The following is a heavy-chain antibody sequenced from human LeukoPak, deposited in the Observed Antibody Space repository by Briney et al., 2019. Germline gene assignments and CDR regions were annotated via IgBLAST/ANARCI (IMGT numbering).Heavy chain of an antibody. J-gene: IGHJ4*02. CDR1: GFTFSDYY. V-gene: IGHV3-11*06. CDR2: ISSSSSYT. D-gene: IGHD5-18*01. Sequence: PGGSLRLSCAASGFTFSDYYMSWIRQAPGKGLEWVSYISSSSSYTNYADSVKGRFTISRDNAKNLLYLQMNSLRAEDTAVYYCARVRSYGSYYFDYWGQGTLVTVSS. CDR3: ARVRSYGSYYFDY.